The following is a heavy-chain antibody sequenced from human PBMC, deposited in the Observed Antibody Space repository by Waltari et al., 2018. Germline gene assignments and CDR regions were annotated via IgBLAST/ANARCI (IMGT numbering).Heavy chain of an antibody. CDR1: GYTVTSYW. J-gene: IGHJ4*02. D-gene: IGHD3-10*01. CDR2: IDPTDSET. CDR3: VRGVGSPGDY. V-gene: IGHV5-10-1*03. Sequence: EVQLVQSGAEVKKPGESLRLSCKGSGYTVTSYWINWVRQMPGKGLEWMGRIDPTDSETHYNPSFQGHVTISADKSTSTAYVQWNSLKASDTATYYCVRGVGSPGDYWGQGTLVTVSS.